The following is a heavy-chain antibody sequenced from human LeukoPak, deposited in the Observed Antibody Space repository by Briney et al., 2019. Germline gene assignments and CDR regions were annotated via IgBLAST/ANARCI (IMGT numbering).Heavy chain of an antibody. D-gene: IGHD3-10*01. CDR2: ISSSGSTI. CDR1: GLTFSDYY. CDR3: ARDPITMVRGVLYYYYGMDV. J-gene: IGHJ6*02. Sequence: PGGSLRLSCAASGLTFSDYYMSWIRQAPGKGLEWGSYISSSGSTIYYADSVKGRFTIPRDNAKNSLYLQMNSLRAEDTAVYYCARDPITMVRGVLYYYYGMDVWGQGTTVTVSS. V-gene: IGHV3-11*01.